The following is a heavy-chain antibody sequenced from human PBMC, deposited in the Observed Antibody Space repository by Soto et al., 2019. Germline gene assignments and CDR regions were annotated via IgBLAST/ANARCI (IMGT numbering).Heavy chain of an antibody. J-gene: IGHJ4*02. D-gene: IGHD3-10*01. CDR3: VRGPRPSSVGTGAF. CDR1: GFVFSMYW. Sequence: EVQLVESGGGLVQPGGSLRLSCAASGFVFSMYWMHWVRQAPGKGLEWVSRISDDGSTINYADSVKGRFSISRDNAQNILFLGMTALRDDDTAVYYCVRGPRPSSVGTGAFWGQGSPVTVSS. CDR2: ISDDGSTI. V-gene: IGHV3-74*01.